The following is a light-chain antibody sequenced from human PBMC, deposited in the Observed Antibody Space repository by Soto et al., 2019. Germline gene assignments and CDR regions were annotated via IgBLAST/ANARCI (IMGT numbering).Light chain of an antibody. CDR3: CSYAGSYTFYV. CDR1: SSDVGGYNY. J-gene: IGLJ1*01. Sequence: QSALTQPRSVSGSPGQSVTISCSGTSSDVGGYNYVSWYQQYPGAAPKLMIYDVTMRPSGVPYRFSGSKSGNTASLTISGLQAEYEADYYCCSYAGSYTFYVFGGGTKVTVL. V-gene: IGLV2-11*01. CDR2: DVT.